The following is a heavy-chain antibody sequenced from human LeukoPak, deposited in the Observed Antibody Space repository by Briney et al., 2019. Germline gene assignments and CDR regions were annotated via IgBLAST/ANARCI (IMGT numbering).Heavy chain of an antibody. V-gene: IGHV4-61*02. CDR3: ARGEYCSSTSCYGPGAGDAFDI. CDR1: GGSISSGSYY. D-gene: IGHD2-2*01. J-gene: IGHJ3*02. Sequence: PSETLSLTCTVSGGSISSGSYYWSWIRQPAGKGLEWIGRIYTSGSTNYNPSLKSRVTISVDTSKNQFSLKLSSVTAADTAVYYCARGEYCSSTSCYGPGAGDAFDIWGQGTMVTVSS. CDR2: IYTSGST.